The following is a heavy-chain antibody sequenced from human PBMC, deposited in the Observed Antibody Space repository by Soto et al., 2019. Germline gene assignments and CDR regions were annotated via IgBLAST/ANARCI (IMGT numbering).Heavy chain of an antibody. V-gene: IGHV6-1*01. CDR3: AREDRQWLVRGSGYYYGMDV. J-gene: IGHJ6*02. CDR2: TYYRSKWYN. Sequence: SQTLSLTCAISWDSVSSNSAAWNWIRQSPSRGLEWLGRTYYRSKWYNDYAVSVKSRITINPDTSKNQFSLQLNSVTPEDTAVYYCAREDRQWLVRGSGYYYGMDVWGQGTTVTVSS. CDR1: WDSVSSNSAA. D-gene: IGHD6-19*01.